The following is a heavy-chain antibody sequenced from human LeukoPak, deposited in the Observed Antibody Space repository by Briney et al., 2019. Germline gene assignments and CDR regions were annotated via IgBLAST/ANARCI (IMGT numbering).Heavy chain of an antibody. V-gene: IGHV3-23*01. J-gene: IGHJ3*02. CDR3: AKDRGSGSSPTWFDAFDI. CDR1: GFTFSSYA. Sequence: PGGSLRLSCAASGFTFSSYAMGWVRQAPGKGLDWFSSISGSAGETHYTESVKGRFTISRDNSKNTVYLQMSSLRPDDTAVYYCAKDRGSGSSPTWFDAFDIWGRGTMVTVSS. D-gene: IGHD1-26*01. CDR2: ISGSAGET.